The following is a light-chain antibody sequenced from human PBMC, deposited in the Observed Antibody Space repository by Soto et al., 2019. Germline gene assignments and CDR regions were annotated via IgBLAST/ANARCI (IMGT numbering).Light chain of an antibody. Sequence: QSALTQPPSASGSPGQSVTISCTGTSSDVGGYNYVSWYQHHPGKAPKLMIYEVIKRPSGVPDRFSGSKSGNTASLTVSGLQAEDEADYYCSSYAGNNNLVFGGGTKLTVL. CDR2: EVI. CDR3: SSYAGNNNLV. V-gene: IGLV2-8*01. CDR1: SSDVGGYNY. J-gene: IGLJ2*01.